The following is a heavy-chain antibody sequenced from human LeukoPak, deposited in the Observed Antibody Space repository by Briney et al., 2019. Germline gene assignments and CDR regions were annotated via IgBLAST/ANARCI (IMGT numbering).Heavy chain of an antibody. CDR1: GASISSGGYF. J-gene: IGHJ5*02. D-gene: IGHD2-15*01. CDR3: ARDLAGYCSGGSCYQSAIRFDP. CDR2: IETSGST. V-gene: IGHV4-61*02. Sequence: PSETLSLTCTVSGASISSGGYFWSWIRQPAGKGVEWIGRIETSGSTNYNPSLKSRVTISVDTSKNQFSLKLRSVTAADTAVYYCARDLAGYCSGGSCYQSAIRFDPWGQGTLVTVSS.